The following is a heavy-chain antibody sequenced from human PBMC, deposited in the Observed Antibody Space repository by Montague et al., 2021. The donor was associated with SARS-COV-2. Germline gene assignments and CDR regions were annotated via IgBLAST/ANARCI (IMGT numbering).Heavy chain of an antibody. Sequence: SETLSLTCAVSGGSIGSYYWIWIRQPPGKGLEWIGYIYYTGSTNYNPSLKSRVTISVDTSKSQFSLKLSSMTAADTAVYYCARGVASSEGNWFDPWGQGTLVTVSS. CDR2: IYYTGST. CDR3: ARGVASSEGNWFDP. D-gene: IGHD6-13*01. V-gene: IGHV4-59*01. CDR1: GGSIGSYY. J-gene: IGHJ5*02.